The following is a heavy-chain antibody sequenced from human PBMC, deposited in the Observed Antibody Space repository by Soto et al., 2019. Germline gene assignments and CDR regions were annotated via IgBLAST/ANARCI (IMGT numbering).Heavy chain of an antibody. CDR1: GYTFTSYY. V-gene: IGHV1-46*01. CDR2: INPSGGST. D-gene: IGHD3-22*01. J-gene: IGHJ3*02. CDR3: ARDLYYYDSSGSFRAFDI. Sequence: ASVKVSCKASGYTFTSYYMHWVRQAPGQGLEWMGKINPSGGSTSYAQKFQGRVTMTRDTPTSTVYMELSSLRSEDTAVYYCARDLYYYDSSGSFRAFDIWGQGTMVTVSS.